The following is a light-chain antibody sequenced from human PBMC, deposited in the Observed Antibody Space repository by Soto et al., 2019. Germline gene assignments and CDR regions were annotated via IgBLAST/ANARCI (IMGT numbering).Light chain of an antibody. CDR1: QNISSY. CDR2: AAS. V-gene: IGKV1-39*01. CDR3: QQSYSTPLT. J-gene: IGKJ4*01. Sequence: DIQMTQSPSSLSASVGDRVTITCRACQNISSYLNWYQQKPGKAPKLLIYAASSLQSGVPSRFSGSGSGTDFTLTISSLQPEDFATYYCQQSYSTPLTFGGGTKVEIK.